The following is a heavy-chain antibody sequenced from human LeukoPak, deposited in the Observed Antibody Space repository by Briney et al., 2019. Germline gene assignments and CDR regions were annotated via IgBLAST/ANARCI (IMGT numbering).Heavy chain of an antibody. V-gene: IGHV1-69*04. CDR2: IIPILGIA. CDR1: GGTFSSYA. D-gene: IGHD3-10*01. Sequence: SVKVSCKASGGTFSSYAISWVRQAPGQGLEWMGRIIPILGIANYAQKFQGRVTMTEDTSTDTAYMELSSLRSEDTAVYYCALYFEPYYFDFWGQGTLVTVSS. J-gene: IGHJ4*02. CDR3: ALYFEPYYFDF.